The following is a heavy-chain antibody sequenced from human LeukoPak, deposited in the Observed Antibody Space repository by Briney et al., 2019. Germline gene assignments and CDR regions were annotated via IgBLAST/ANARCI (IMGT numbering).Heavy chain of an antibody. CDR3: ARAGRYDILTGYSYFDY. D-gene: IGHD3-9*01. J-gene: IGHJ4*02. Sequence: GGSLRLSCAASGFTFSSYSMNWVRQAPGTGLEWVSSISSSSSYIYHADSVKGRFTISRDNAKNSLYLQMNSLRAEDTAVYYCARAGRYDILTGYSYFDYWGQGTLVTVSS. V-gene: IGHV3-21*01. CDR2: ISSSSSYI. CDR1: GFTFSSYS.